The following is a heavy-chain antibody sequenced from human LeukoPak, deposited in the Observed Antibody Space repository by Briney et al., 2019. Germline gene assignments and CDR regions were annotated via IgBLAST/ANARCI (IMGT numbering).Heavy chain of an antibody. CDR3: ARDRGLGVVVVAATLDY. Sequence: PGGSLRLSCAASGFTFSNYWMSWVRQAPGKGLEWVSNIKQDGGEKDYVDSVKGRFTISRDNAKNSVYLQMNSLRAEDTAVYYCARDRGLGVVVVAATLDYWGQGTLVIVSS. V-gene: IGHV3-7*01. CDR2: IKQDGGEK. D-gene: IGHD2-15*01. CDR1: GFTFSNYW. J-gene: IGHJ4*02.